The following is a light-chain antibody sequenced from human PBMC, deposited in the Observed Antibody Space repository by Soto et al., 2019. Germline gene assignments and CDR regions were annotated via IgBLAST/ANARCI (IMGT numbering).Light chain of an antibody. CDR3: QQYNDWPPYT. J-gene: IGKJ2*01. CDR2: GAS. V-gene: IGKV3-15*01. Sequence: ETVMTQSPATLSVSSGERATLSCRASQSVSSNLAWYQQKPGQAPRLLIYGASTRATGIPARFSGSGSGTEFTLTISSLQSEDFAVYYCQQYNDWPPYTFGQGTKLEIK. CDR1: QSVSSN.